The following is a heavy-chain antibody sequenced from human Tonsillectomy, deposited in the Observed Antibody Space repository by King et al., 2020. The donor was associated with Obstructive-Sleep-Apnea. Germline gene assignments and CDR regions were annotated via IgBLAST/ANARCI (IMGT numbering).Heavy chain of an antibody. CDR3: AGYYYDSSAYYVDY. CDR1: GGSISSYY. Sequence: VQLQESGPGLVKPSETLSLTCTVSGGSISSYYWSWIRQPPGQGLEWIGYIYYSGSTNYNPSLKSRVTMSVDMSKNQFSLRLSSVTAADTAVYYCAGYYYDSSAYYVDYWGQGTLVTVSS. CDR2: IYYSGST. D-gene: IGHD3-22*01. V-gene: IGHV4-59*08. J-gene: IGHJ4*02.